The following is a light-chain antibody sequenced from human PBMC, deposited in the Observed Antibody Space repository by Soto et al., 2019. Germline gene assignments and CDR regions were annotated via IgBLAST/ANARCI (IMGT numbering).Light chain of an antibody. V-gene: IGKV1-5*03. CDR2: KAS. CDR1: QSIDSW. Sequence: DIQMTQSPSTMSASVGDRVTITRRASQSIDSWLAWYQQKPGKAPKFLMYKASNLESGVPSRFSGSGSETEFTLTISRLQPDDFAIYYCQHYKSYPWTFGQGTKVDIK. J-gene: IGKJ1*01. CDR3: QHYKSYPWT.